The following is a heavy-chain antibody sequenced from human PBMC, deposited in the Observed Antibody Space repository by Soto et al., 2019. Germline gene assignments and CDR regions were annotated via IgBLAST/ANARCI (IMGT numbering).Heavy chain of an antibody. CDR3: ARTTEDIVVVVAAGGGWFDP. CDR1: GGTFSSYT. Sequence: ASVKVSCKASGGTFSSYTISWVRQAPGQGLEWMGRIIPILGIANYAQKFQGRVTITADKSTSTAYMELSSLRSEDTAVYYCARTTEDIVVVVAAGGGWFDPWGQGTLVTVSS. CDR2: IIPILGIA. J-gene: IGHJ5*02. V-gene: IGHV1-69*02. D-gene: IGHD2-15*01.